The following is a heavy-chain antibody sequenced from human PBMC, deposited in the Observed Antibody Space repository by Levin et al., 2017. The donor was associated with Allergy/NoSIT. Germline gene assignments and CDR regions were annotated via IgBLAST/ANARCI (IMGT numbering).Heavy chain of an antibody. CDR3: AHSHLLVRYCSGGSCYAGPIPFDY. J-gene: IGHJ4*02. V-gene: IGHV2-5*02. D-gene: IGHD2-15*01. Sequence: SGPTLVKPTQTLTLTCTFSGFSLSTSGVGVGWIRQPPGKALEWLALIYWDDDKRYSPSLKSRLTITKDTSKNQVVLTMTNMDPVDTATYYCAHSHLLVRYCSGGSCYAGPIPFDYWGQGTLVTVSS. CDR2: IYWDDDK. CDR1: GFSLSTSGVG.